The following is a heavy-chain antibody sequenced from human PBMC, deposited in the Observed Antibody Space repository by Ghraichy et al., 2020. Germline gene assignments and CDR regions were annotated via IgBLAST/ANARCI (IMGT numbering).Heavy chain of an antibody. Sequence: GGSLRLSCAASGFTFSSYSMNWVRQAPGKGLEWVSYISSSSSTIYYADSVKGRFTISRDNAKNSLYLQMNSLRAEDTAVYYCARDGVVTALGMGYWDQGTLVTVSS. J-gene: IGHJ4*02. CDR2: ISSSSSTI. D-gene: IGHD2-21*02. V-gene: IGHV3-48*04. CDR3: ARDGVVTALGMGY. CDR1: GFTFSSYS.